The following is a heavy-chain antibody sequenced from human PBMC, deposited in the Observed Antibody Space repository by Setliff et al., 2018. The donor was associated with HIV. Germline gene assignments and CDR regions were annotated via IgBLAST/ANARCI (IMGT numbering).Heavy chain of an antibody. D-gene: IGHD3-22*01. Sequence: PSETLSLTCTVSGDSVSSASYYWSWIRQPPGKGLEWIGYIYYSGTTKYNPSLRSRVTISPQTSKNQFSLELTSVTAADTAVYYCARQGAGYYYDSSEYYTGNGFDFWGQGTLVTVSS. CDR1: GDSVSSASYY. CDR2: IYYSGTT. V-gene: IGHV4-61*01. J-gene: IGHJ3*01. CDR3: ARQGAGYYYDSSEYYTGNGFDF.